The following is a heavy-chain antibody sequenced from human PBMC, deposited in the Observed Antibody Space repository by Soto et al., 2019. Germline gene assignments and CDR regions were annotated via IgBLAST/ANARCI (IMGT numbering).Heavy chain of an antibody. D-gene: IGHD1-1*01. CDR1: GYSISSGYY. Sequence: LSLTCAVSGYSISSGYYWGWIRQPPGKGLEWIGSIYHSGSTYYNPSLKSRVTISVDTSKNQFSLKLSSVTAADTAVYYCARDQTTDYYGMDVWGQGTTVTVS. CDR2: IYHSGST. V-gene: IGHV4-38-2*02. CDR3: ARDQTTDYYGMDV. J-gene: IGHJ6*02.